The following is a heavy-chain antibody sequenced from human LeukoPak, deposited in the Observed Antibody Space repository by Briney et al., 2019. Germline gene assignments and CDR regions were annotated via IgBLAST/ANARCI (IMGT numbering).Heavy chain of an antibody. CDR2: ISSSSSTI. Sequence: GGSLRLSCVGSGFSFSSYSMNWVRQAPGKGLEWVSYISSSSSTIYYADSVKGRFTISRDNAKNSLYLQMNSLRAEDTAVYYCARVRYYYDSSGYPNDAFDIWGQGTMVTVSS. J-gene: IGHJ3*02. D-gene: IGHD3-22*01. CDR3: ARVRYYYDSSGYPNDAFDI. V-gene: IGHV3-48*01. CDR1: GFSFSSYS.